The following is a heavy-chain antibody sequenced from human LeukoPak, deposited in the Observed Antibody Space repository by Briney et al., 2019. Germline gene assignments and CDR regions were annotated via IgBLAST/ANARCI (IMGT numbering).Heavy chain of an antibody. D-gene: IGHD6-13*01. J-gene: IGHJ4*02. CDR1: GGSISSSNW. Sequence: SGTLSLTCAVSGGSISSSNWWSWVRQPPGKGLEWIGEIYHSGSTIYNPSLRSRVTISVDNSKNQFSLKLSSVTAADTAVYYCARRQVAAAGTRDYWGQGTLVTVSS. CDR3: ARRQVAAAGTRDY. CDR2: IYHSGST. V-gene: IGHV4-4*02.